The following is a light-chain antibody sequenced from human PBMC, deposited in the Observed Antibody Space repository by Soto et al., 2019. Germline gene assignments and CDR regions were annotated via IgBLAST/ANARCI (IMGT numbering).Light chain of an antibody. CDR1: QSVKSN. CDR2: GAS. V-gene: IGKV3-15*01. Sequence: EKVMTQSPAALSVSPGERVTLSCRASQSVKSNLAWYQQKPGQAPRLLLYGASTRATGIPARFSGSASGTEFTLTISSLQSEDSAVYYCQQYNDWSLTFGGGTKVEIK. CDR3: QQYNDWSLT. J-gene: IGKJ4*01.